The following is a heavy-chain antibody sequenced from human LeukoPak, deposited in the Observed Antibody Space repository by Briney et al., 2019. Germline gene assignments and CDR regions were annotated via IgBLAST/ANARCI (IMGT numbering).Heavy chain of an antibody. V-gene: IGHV4-59*01. CDR1: GGSISSYY. Sequence: SETLSLTCTVSGGSISSYYWSWIRQAPGKGLEWIGYIYYSGSTNYNPSLKSRVTISVDTSKNQFSLKLSSVTAADTAVYYCARVGYSSYYYYMDVWGKGTTVTVSS. J-gene: IGHJ6*03. CDR2: IYYSGST. D-gene: IGHD5-18*01. CDR3: ARVGYSSYYYYMDV.